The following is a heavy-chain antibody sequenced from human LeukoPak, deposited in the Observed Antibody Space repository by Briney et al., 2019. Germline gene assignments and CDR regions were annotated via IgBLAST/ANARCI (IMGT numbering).Heavy chain of an antibody. CDR3: ARDRDSSGWYGPKGLDY. CDR1: GYTFTSYY. J-gene: IGHJ4*02. CDR2: IHPSGGST. D-gene: IGHD6-19*01. V-gene: IGHV1-46*01. Sequence: ASVKVSCKASGYTFTSYYMHWVRQAPGQGLEWMGIIHPSGGSTSYAQKFQGRVTMTRDTSTSTVYMELSSLRSEDTAVYYCARDRDSSGWYGPKGLDYWGQGTLVTVSS.